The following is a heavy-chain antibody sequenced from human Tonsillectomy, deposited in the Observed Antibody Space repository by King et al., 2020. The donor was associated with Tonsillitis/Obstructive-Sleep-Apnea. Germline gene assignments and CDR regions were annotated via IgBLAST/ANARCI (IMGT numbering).Heavy chain of an antibody. CDR1: GFTFGDYA. CDR3: TRVSIGDWYFPN. J-gene: IGHJ4*02. Sequence: VQLVESGGGLVQPGRSLRLSCTASGFTFGDYAMSWVRQAPGKGLEWVGFIRSKAYGGTTEYAASVKGRFTISRDDSKSIAYLQMNSLKTEDTAVYYCTRVSIGDWYFPNWGQGTLVIVSS. V-gene: IGHV3-49*04. D-gene: IGHD2-21*02. CDR2: IRSKAYGGTT.